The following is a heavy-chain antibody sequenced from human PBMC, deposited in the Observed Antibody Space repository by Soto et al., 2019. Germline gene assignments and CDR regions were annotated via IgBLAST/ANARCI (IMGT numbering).Heavy chain of an antibody. Sequence: GGSLRLSCAASGFTFSSYGMHWVRQAPGKGLEWVAVIWYDGSNKYYADSVKGRFTISRDNSKNTLYLQMNSLRAEDTAVYYCARDPGPNYHYYDSYSFDYWGQGTLVTVSS. V-gene: IGHV3-33*01. CDR3: ARDPGPNYHYYDSYSFDY. D-gene: IGHD3-22*01. CDR1: GFTFSSYG. J-gene: IGHJ4*02. CDR2: IWYDGSNK.